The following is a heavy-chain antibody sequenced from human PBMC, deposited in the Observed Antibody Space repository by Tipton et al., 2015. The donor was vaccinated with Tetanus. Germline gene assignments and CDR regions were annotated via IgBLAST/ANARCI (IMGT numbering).Heavy chain of an antibody. J-gene: IGHJ3*01. CDR1: GFTFSDYY. CDR2: ISSGGTTI. D-gene: IGHD3-16*02. Sequence: SLRLSCAASGFTFSDYYMSWIRQAPGKGLGWLSYISSGGTTIHYADSVKGRLIISRDNAKNSLFLQMDSLRVEDTAVYFCAREAGFNDRGGRYRVRAFDLWGQGTVVTASS. V-gene: IGHV3-11*01. CDR3: AREAGFNDRGGRYRVRAFDL.